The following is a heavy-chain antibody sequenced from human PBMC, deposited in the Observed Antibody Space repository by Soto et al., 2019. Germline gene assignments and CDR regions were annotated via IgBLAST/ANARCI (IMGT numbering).Heavy chain of an antibody. V-gene: IGHV3-7*05. D-gene: IGHD2-2*01. Sequence: EVQLEESGGDLVQPGGSLRLSCAASGFTLSAYWMTWVRQAPGKGLEWVANINRDGSKKSYLDSVRGRFTISRDNVGNSLFLQMDSLRGDDTALYFCARDVSRGGSSLFLDGFDLWGQGTMVTVSS. CDR3: ARDVSRGGSSLFLDGFDL. CDR2: INRDGSKK. CDR1: GFTLSAYW. J-gene: IGHJ3*01.